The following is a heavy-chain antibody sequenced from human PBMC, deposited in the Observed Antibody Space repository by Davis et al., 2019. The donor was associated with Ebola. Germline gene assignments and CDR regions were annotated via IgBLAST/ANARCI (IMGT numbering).Heavy chain of an antibody. Sequence: SETLSLTCTVSGGSISSYYWSWIRQPPGKGLEWIGYIYHSGSTYYNPSLKSRVTISVDRSKNQFSLNLSSVTDADTAVYYCARTVGATALFDFWGQGTLVAVSS. CDR2: IYHSGST. V-gene: IGHV4-59*12. CDR1: GGSISSYY. CDR3: ARTVGATALFDF. J-gene: IGHJ4*02. D-gene: IGHD1-26*01.